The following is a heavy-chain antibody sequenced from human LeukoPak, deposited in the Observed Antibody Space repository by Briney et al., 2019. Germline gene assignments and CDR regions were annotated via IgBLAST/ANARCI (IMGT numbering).Heavy chain of an antibody. CDR1: GGSISSYY. D-gene: IGHD1-7*01. J-gene: IGHJ2*01. CDR2: IYYSGSI. V-gene: IGHV4-59*01. CDR3: ARGTNPGNYWYFDL. Sequence: SETLSLTCTVSGGSISSYYWSWIRQPPGKGLEWIGYIYYSGSINYNPSLKSRVTISVDTSKNQFSLNLSSVTAADTAVYYCARGTNPGNYWYFDLWGRGTLVTVSS.